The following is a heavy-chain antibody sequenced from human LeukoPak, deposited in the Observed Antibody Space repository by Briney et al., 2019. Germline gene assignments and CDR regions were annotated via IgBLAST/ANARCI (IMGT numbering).Heavy chain of an antibody. V-gene: IGHV3-23*01. Sequence: GGSLGLSCTTSGFAFSNYPRNWVRQPPGKGPEGVPGISGFNTYYADPVKGPFTIFRDNSKNVLYLQMDRLRAEDTAVYSCAKDVCTSPRCLLYFDSWGQGTLVTVSS. J-gene: IGHJ4*02. CDR2: ISGFNT. CDR3: AKDVCTSPRCLLYFDS. CDR1: GFAFSNYP. D-gene: IGHD2-8*01.